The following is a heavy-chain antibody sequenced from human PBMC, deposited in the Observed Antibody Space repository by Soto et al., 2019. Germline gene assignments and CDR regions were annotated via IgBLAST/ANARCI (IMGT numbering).Heavy chain of an antibody. J-gene: IGHJ6*02. V-gene: IGHV3-33*01. CDR2: IWYDGSKK. CDR1: GCTFRSIG. Sequence: QVQVVESGGGVVQPGRSLRLSCAAYGCTFRSIGMHWVRQAPGKGLEWVSLIWYDGSKKSYGDSVKGRFTISRDNSRNPVYLQMNSLRADDTAVYYCARDASYYSLWSGYYPSRNGMDVWGQVTTVTVSS. CDR3: ARDASYYSLWSGYYPSRNGMDV. D-gene: IGHD3-3*01.